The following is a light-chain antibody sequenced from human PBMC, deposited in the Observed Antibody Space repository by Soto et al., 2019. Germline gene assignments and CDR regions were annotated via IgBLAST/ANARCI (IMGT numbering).Light chain of an antibody. CDR2: GAS. CDR1: QSVSSN. V-gene: IGKV3-15*01. CDR3: QQYNHWPPWT. J-gene: IGKJ1*01. Sequence: EIVMTQSPATLSVSPGERATLSCRASQSVSSNLAWYQQKPGQAPRLLIYGASTRATGIPARFSGSGSGTEFTLNISSLHSEDVAVYYSQQYNHWPPWTFGQGTKVEIK.